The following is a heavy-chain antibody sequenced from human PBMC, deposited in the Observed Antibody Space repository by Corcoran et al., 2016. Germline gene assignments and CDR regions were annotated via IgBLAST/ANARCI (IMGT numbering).Heavy chain of an antibody. J-gene: IGHJ4*02. V-gene: IGHV3-7*03. CDR2: LKEDGSEK. CDR1: GFTFVGHW. D-gene: IGHD1-1*01. CDR3: AREWAVAGRTYVDC. Sequence: EVQLVESGGGLVQPGGSLRLSCAASGFTFVGHWMTWVRQAPGKGLEWVANLKEDGSEKYYVDSVRGRFTISRDNAKNSLFLQMNSRRAEDTAVYYCAREWAVAGRTYVDCWGQGTLVTVSS.